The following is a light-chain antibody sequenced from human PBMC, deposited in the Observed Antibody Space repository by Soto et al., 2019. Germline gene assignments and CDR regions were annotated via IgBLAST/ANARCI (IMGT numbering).Light chain of an antibody. CDR1: QSVSSN. V-gene: IGKV3-15*01. J-gene: IGKJ1*01. Sequence: EIVMTRSPATLSVSPGERATLSCRASQSVSSNLAWYQQKPGQAPRLLIYGASTRATGIPARFSGSGSGTDFTLTISSLQSEDFAVYYCQQYDNWPWTFGQGTKVDIK. CDR2: GAS. CDR3: QQYDNWPWT.